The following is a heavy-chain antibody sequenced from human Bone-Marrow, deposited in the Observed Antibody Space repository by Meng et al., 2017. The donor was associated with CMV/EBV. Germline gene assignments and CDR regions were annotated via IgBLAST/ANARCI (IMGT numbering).Heavy chain of an antibody. CDR2: ISAAGDT. CDR3: ARVSIQSGFGMDV. V-gene: IGHV3-13*01. J-gene: IGHJ6*02. Sequence: GGSLRLSCAASGFSFSYYDMHWVRQVTGKTLEWVSAISAAGDTYYPDSLKGRFSVSRENGNSSVYLEMNNLGTGDTAVYYCARVSIQSGFGMDVWGQGTTVTASS. CDR1: GFSFSYYD. D-gene: IGHD3-22*01.